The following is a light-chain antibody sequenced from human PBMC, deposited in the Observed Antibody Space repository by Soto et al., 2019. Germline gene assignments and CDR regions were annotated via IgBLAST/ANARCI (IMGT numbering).Light chain of an antibody. CDR3: QQSYTAPWT. Sequence: DIQMTQSPSSLSAFVGDRVTITCRASQRIGGYLNWFQQRPGKAPNLLIFAASTLQSGVPSRFSGSGSGTDFTPTISSLQPEDLATYYCQQSYTAPWTFGQGTKVEIK. CDR2: AAS. J-gene: IGKJ1*01. CDR1: QRIGGY. V-gene: IGKV1-39*01.